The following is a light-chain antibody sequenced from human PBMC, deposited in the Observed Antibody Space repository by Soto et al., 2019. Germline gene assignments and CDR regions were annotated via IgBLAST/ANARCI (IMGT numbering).Light chain of an antibody. V-gene: IGLV2-8*01. CDR1: SSDVGGYNY. CDR2: EVT. Sequence: QSVLTQPPSASGSPGQSVTISCTGTSSDVGGYNYISWYQQHPGKAPKLLIYEVTKRPSAVPDRSSGYKSGNTASLTVSGLDAEEEADYYCSSYAGSDNYVFGTGTKVTVL. CDR3: SSYAGSDNYV. J-gene: IGLJ1*01.